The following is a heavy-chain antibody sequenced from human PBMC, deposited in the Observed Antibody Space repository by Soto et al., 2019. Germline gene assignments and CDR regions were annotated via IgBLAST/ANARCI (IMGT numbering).Heavy chain of an antibody. CDR2: SNHGGTT. Sequence: SETLSLTCSVNGESFSGYYWTWIRQSPGKGLEWLGESNHGGTTNYNPSLKTRVSISVDTSKNQFSLKLNSMTAADAAVYYCARPALRYYGSYYFDCWGQSTLVTVSS. CDR3: ARPALRYYGSYYFDC. J-gene: IGHJ4*02. CDR1: GESFSGYY. V-gene: IGHV4-34*01. D-gene: IGHD3-16*01.